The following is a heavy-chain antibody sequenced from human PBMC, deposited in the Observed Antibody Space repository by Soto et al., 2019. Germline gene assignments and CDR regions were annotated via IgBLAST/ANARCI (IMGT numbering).Heavy chain of an antibody. CDR1: GYTFTNYG. J-gene: IGHJ3*02. D-gene: IGHD3-16*01. CDR2: ISAYSGNT. V-gene: IGHV1-18*01. CDR3: ASDAWGGMAPKDAFDI. Sequence: QVQLVQSGAEVKKPGASVKVSCKASGYTFTNYGISWVRQAPGQGLEWMGWISAYSGNTNYAQKLQGRVTMTTDTSTSKDYVELRSLRSDDTAVYYRASDAWGGMAPKDAFDIWGQGTMVTVSS.